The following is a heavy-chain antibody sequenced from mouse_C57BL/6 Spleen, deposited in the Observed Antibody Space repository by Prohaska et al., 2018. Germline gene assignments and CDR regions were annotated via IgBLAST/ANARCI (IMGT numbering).Heavy chain of an antibody. Sequence: QVQLQQPGAELVMPGASVKLSCKASGYTFTSYWMHWVKQRPGQGLEWIGNINPSNGGTNYNEKFKSKATLTVDKSSSTAYMQLSSLTSEDSAVYYCARGSGWYYFDYWGQGTTLTVSS. CDR3: ARGSGWYYFDY. CDR1: GYTFTSYW. CDR2: INPSNGGT. J-gene: IGHJ2*01. V-gene: IGHV1-53*01. D-gene: IGHD3-2*02.